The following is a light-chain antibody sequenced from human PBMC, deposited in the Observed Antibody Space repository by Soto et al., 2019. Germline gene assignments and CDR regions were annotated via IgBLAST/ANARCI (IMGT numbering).Light chain of an antibody. CDR1: QSVTSSY. CDR2: VAS. Sequence: EIVLTQSPGTLSLSPGERATLSCRASQSVTSSYLAWYQQTPGQAPRLLIYVASTRATGIPDRFSGSGSDTDFTLTISRLEPEDFAVYYCQQYGSSPSTFGQGTKVEIK. CDR3: QQYGSSPST. V-gene: IGKV3-20*01. J-gene: IGKJ1*01.